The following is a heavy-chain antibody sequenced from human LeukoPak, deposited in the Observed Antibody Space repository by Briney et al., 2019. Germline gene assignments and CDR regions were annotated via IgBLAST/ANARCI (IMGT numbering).Heavy chain of an antibody. V-gene: IGHV4-39*07. J-gene: IGHJ4*02. CDR2: IYYSGST. CDR3: ARGLDYYGSGSYSDY. CDR1: GGTISSSSYY. Sequence: SETLSLTCTVSGGTISSSSYYWGWIRQPQGKGREWIGSIYYSGSTYYNTSLKSRVTISVDTSKNQFSLKLSSVTAADTAVYYCARGLDYYGSGSYSDYWGQGTLVTVSS. D-gene: IGHD3-10*01.